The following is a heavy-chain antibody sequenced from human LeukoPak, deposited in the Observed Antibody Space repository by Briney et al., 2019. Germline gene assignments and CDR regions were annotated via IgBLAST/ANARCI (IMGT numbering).Heavy chain of an antibody. Sequence: SETLSLTCTVSGGSIGSYYWTWIRQPPGKGLEWIGYIYYSGSTYYNPSLKSRVTISVDTSKKQFSLKLSSVTAADTAVYYCAREGTTHAGVDQWGQGTLVTVSS. D-gene: IGHD1-14*01. J-gene: IGHJ4*02. V-gene: IGHV4-59*01. CDR1: GGSIGSYY. CDR2: IYYSGST. CDR3: AREGTTHAGVDQ.